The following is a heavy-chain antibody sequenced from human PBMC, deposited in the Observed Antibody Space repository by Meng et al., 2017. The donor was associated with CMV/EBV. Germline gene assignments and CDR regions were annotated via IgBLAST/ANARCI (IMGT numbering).Heavy chain of an antibody. CDR3: ARATALAKGNTNWFDP. J-gene: IGHJ5*02. CDR2: IYYSGST. D-gene: IGHD5-18*01. CDR1: GDSISSGGFY. Sequence: SETLSLTCTVSGDSISSGGFYWSWIRRHPGKGLEWIGYIYYSGSTYYNPSLKSRVTISVDTSQNLLSLNLNSVTAADTAVYYCARATALAKGNTNWFDPWGQGTLVTVSS. V-gene: IGHV4-31*03.